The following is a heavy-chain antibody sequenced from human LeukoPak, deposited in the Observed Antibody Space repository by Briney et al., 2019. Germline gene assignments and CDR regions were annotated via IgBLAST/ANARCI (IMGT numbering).Heavy chain of an antibody. J-gene: IGHJ4*02. V-gene: IGHV4-34*01. CDR3: ARGRDHAKLGY. Sequence: PSETLSLTCAIYGESFSTYYCNWMRQLPGRGLEWIAEISQYEGTKYNPSLVSRVTISLDTSNNQCSLRLNSVTAADTAVYFCARGRDHAKLGYWGQGTQVTVSS. CDR2: ISQYEGT. CDR1: GESFSTYY. D-gene: IGHD1-14*01.